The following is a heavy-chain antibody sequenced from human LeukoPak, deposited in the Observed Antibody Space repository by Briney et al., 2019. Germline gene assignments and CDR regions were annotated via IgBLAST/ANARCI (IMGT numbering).Heavy chain of an antibody. CDR3: ARGGSYNFQH. Sequence: TSESLSLTCAVSGYSISSGLYWSWIPQPPGKGREWIGHIFYSGSTNYNPSLKSRVTISVDTSKNQFSLKLRSVTAADTAVYYCARGGSYNFQHWGQGTLVTVSS. D-gene: IGHD1-26*01. CDR1: GYSISSGLY. CDR2: IFYSGST. J-gene: IGHJ1*01. V-gene: IGHV4-61*01.